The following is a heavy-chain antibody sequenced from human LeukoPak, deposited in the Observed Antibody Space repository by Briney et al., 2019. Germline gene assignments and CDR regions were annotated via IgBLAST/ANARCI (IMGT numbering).Heavy chain of an antibody. CDR1: GFTFSSYA. J-gene: IGHJ4*02. D-gene: IGHD2-15*01. CDR2: ISGSGGST. V-gene: IGHV3-23*01. Sequence: PGGSPRLSCAVPGFTFSSYAMSWVRQAPGKGLEWVSGISGSGGSTHYADSVKGRFTISRDNSKNTLYLQMKSLRAEDTAVYYCAKRMPSGSISEFDYWGQGTLVTVSS. CDR3: AKRMPSGSISEFDY.